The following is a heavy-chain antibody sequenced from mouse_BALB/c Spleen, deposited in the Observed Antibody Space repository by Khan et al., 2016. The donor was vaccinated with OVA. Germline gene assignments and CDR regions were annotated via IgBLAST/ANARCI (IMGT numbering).Heavy chain of an antibody. CDR1: GFTFSTYG. CDR2: VSTGGGYT. D-gene: IGHD1-1*01. J-gene: IGHJ3*01. Sequence: EVQLVESGGDLVKPGGSLKLSCAASGFTFSTYGISWVRQTPDKRLEWVATVSTGGGYTYYQATVKGRFTISRDNAKNPLYLQLSGLKSEDTAMFYCTGLDYYDDSEGFAYWGQGTLVTVSA. V-gene: IGHV5-6*01. CDR3: TGLDYYDDSEGFAY.